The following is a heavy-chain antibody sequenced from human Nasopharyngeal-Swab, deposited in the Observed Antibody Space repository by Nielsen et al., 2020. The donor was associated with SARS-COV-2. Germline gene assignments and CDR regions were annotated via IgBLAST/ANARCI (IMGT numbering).Heavy chain of an antibody. CDR3: ARVGGSGWNREINWLDP. CDR2: IKQDGSEK. V-gene: IGHV3-7*03. D-gene: IGHD6-19*01. Sequence: GESLKISCAASGFTFSSYWMSWVRQAPGKGLEWVANIKQDGSEKYYVDSVKDRFTISSDNAKNALFLEMHSLRAEDTAVYHCARVGGSGWNREINWLDPWGQGTLVTVSS. J-gene: IGHJ5*02. CDR1: GFTFSSYW.